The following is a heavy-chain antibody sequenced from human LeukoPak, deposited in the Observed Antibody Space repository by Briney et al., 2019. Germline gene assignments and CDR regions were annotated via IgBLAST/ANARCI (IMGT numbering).Heavy chain of an antibody. J-gene: IGHJ6*02. D-gene: IGHD3-10*01. CDR1: GGSISGYY. CDR2: ISYSGST. V-gene: IGHV4-59*01. CDR3: AREAVAGGSGSNYYYYGVDV. Sequence: SETLSLTCTVSGGSISGYYWSWIRQPPGKGLEWIGFISYSGSTNYNPSLKSRVTISVDTSKNQFSLKLSSVTAADTAVYYCAREAVAGGSGSNYYYYGVDVWAKGPRSPSP.